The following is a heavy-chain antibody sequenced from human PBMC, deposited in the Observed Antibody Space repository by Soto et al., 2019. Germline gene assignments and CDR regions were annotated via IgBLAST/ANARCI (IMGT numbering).Heavy chain of an antibody. D-gene: IGHD3-9*01. CDR2: IIPSFGTA. V-gene: IGHV1-69*12. Sequence: QVQLVQSGAEVKKPGSSVKVSCKASGGTFSSYAISWVRQAPGQGLEWMGGIIPSFGTANYAQKFQGRVTMTAADSTSTACMELSSLRLEDTVVYYCARALLRYFAWLVPLDVWGQGTTVTVSS. J-gene: IGHJ6*02. CDR1: GGTFSSYA. CDR3: ARALLRYFAWLVPLDV.